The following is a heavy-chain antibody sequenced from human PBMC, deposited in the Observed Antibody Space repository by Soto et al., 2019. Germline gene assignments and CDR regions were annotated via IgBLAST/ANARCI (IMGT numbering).Heavy chain of an antibody. CDR1: GFSLTTSGVG. CDR3: AHRVLRTVFGLVTTTAIYFDF. V-gene: IGHV2-5*02. D-gene: IGHD3-3*01. Sequence: QITLNESGPTLVKPTQTLTLTCTFSGFSLTTSGVGVGWIRQSPGKAPEWLALIYWDDDKRYSPSLKSRLTITKDTSKNQVVLKMAILDPAETATYYCAHRVLRTVFGLVTTTAIYFDFWGQGTPVAVSS. CDR2: IYWDDDK. J-gene: IGHJ4*02.